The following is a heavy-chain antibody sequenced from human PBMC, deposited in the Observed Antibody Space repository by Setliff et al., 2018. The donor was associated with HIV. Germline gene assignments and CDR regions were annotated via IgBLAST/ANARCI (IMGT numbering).Heavy chain of an antibody. CDR2: MNPNSGNT. D-gene: IGHD6-13*01. CDR3: ARGKAAAAVYWYFDL. CDR1: GYTFTSYD. Sequence: ASVKVSCKASGYTFTSYDINWVRQATGQGLEWMGWMNPNSGNTGYAQKFQGRVTMTRNTSISTANMELSSLRSEDTAVYYCARGKAAAAVYWYFDLWGRGTLVTVSS. J-gene: IGHJ2*01. V-gene: IGHV1-8*01.